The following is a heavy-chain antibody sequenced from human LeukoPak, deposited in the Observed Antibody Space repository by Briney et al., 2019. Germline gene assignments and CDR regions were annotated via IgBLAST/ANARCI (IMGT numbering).Heavy chain of an antibody. CDR1: GYTFTGYY. D-gene: IGHD4-17*01. Sequence: ASVKVSCKASGYTFTGYYMHWVRQAPGQGLEWMGRINPNSGGTNYAQKFQGRVTMTRDTSISTAYMELTRLRSDDTAVYYCARKGDYEVDFDYWGQGTLVTVSS. J-gene: IGHJ4*02. V-gene: IGHV1-2*06. CDR3: ARKGDYEVDFDY. CDR2: INPNSGGT.